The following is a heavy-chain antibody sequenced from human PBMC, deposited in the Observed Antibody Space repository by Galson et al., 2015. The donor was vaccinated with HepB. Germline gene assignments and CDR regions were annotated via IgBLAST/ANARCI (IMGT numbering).Heavy chain of an antibody. D-gene: IGHD3-10*01. V-gene: IGHV1-24*01. CDR1: GYTLTELS. CDR3: ATGASMVQGVIIPYYYYYMDV. CDR2: FDPEDGET. J-gene: IGHJ6*03. Sequence: SVKVSCKVSGYTLTELSMHWVRQAPGKGLEWMGGFDPEDGETIYAQKFQGRVTMTEDTSTDTAYMELSSLRSEDTAVYYCATGASMVQGVIIPYYYYYMDVWGKGTTVTVSS.